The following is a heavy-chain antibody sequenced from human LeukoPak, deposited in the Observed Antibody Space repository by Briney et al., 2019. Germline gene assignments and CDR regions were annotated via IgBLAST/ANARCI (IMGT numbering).Heavy chain of an antibody. CDR2: IYHSGST. CDR1: GGSISSSNW. CDR3: ARYVPVRTGTTRASFDY. J-gene: IGHJ4*02. V-gene: IGHV4-4*02. Sequence: SGTLPLTCAVSGGSISSSNWWSWVRQPPGKGLEWIGEIYHSGSTNYNPSLKSRVTISVDKSKNQFSLKLSSVTAADTAVYYCARYVPVRTGTTRASFDYWGLGTLVTVSS. D-gene: IGHD1-1*01.